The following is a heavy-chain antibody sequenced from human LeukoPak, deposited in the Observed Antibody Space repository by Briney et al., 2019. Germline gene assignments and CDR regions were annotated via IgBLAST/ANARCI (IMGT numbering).Heavy chain of an antibody. V-gene: IGHV5-51*01. Sequence: GESLKISCKGSGYSFTSYWIGWVRQMPRKGLEWMGIIYPGDSDTRYSPSFQGQVTISADKSISTAYLQWSSLKASDTAMYYCASPYCGGDCSMGDAFDIWGQGTMVTVSS. CDR2: IYPGDSDT. CDR1: GYSFTSYW. CDR3: ASPYCGGDCSMGDAFDI. J-gene: IGHJ3*02. D-gene: IGHD2-21*02.